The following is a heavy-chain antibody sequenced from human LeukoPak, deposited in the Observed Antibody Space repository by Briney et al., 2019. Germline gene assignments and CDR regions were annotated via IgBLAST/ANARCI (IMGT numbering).Heavy chain of an antibody. CDR3: ARRSRSYYYGMDV. J-gene: IGHJ6*02. V-gene: IGHV5-51*01. CDR2: IYPGDSDT. CDR1: GYSFTSYW. Sequence: GESLKISCKGSGYSFTSYWNGWVRQMPGKGLEWMGIIYPGDSDTRYSPSFQGQVTISAVKSITTAYLQWSSLKASDTAMYYCARRSRSYYYGMDVWGQGTTVTVSS.